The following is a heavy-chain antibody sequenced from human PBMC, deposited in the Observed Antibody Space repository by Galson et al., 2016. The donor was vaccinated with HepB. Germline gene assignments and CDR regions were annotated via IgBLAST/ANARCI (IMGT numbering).Heavy chain of an antibody. V-gene: IGHV3-49*04. CDR1: GFTFGDYA. CDR2: IRNKAYGGTT. CDR3: TRAEFSSTWYHFDY. J-gene: IGHJ4*02. D-gene: IGHD6-13*01. Sequence: SLRLSCAASGFTFGDYAMSWVRQAPGKGLEWIGSIRNKAYGGTTEYAASVKGRFTISRDDSKSIAYLQMNSLKAEDTAVYYCTRAEFSSTWYHFDYWGQGTLVTVSS.